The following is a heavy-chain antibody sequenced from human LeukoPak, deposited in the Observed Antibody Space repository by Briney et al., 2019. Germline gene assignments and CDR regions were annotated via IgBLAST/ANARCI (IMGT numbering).Heavy chain of an antibody. D-gene: IGHD6-19*01. CDR1: GFTFSSYA. CDR3: ASQGIAVARTFDY. Sequence: GGSLRLSCAASGFTFSSYAMHWVRQAPGKGLEWVAVISYDGSNNYYADSVKGRFTISRDNSKNTLYLQMNSLRAEDTAVYYCASQGIAVARTFDYWGQGTLVTVSS. V-gene: IGHV3-30-3*01. J-gene: IGHJ4*02. CDR2: ISYDGSNN.